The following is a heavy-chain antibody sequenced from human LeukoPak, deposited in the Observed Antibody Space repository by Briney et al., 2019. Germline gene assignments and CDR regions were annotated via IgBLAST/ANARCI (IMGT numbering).Heavy chain of an antibody. Sequence: SETLSLTCTVSGGSISSGSYYWSWVRQPAGKGLEWIGRIYTSGSTNYNPSLKSRVTISVDTSKNQFSLKLSSVTAADTAVYYCARDRGPYDILTGYLPYDYWGQGTLVTVSS. J-gene: IGHJ4*02. CDR2: IYTSGST. D-gene: IGHD3-9*01. CDR1: GGSISSGSYY. CDR3: ARDRGPYDILTGYLPYDY. V-gene: IGHV4-61*02.